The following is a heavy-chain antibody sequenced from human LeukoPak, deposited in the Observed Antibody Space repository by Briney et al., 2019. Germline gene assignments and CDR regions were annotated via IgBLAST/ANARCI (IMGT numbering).Heavy chain of an antibody. Sequence: GGSLRLSCAASGFTFSSYAMSWVRQAPGKGLQWVSAISGSGGSTYYADPVKGRFTISRDNSKNTLYLQMNSLRAEDTAVYYCAKGDRSSWQLVPYGMVVWGQGATVTVSS. V-gene: IGHV3-23*01. CDR2: ISGSGGST. J-gene: IGHJ6*01. D-gene: IGHD6-13*01. CDR1: GFTFSSYA. CDR3: AKGDRSSWQLVPYGMVV.